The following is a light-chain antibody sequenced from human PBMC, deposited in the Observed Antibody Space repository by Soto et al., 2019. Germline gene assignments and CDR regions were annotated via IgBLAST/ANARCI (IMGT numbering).Light chain of an antibody. CDR3: SSFTSSTTRV. CDR2: DVS. V-gene: IGLV2-14*01. Sequence: HSALTQPASVSGSPGQSITISCTGTGNDVGGYNYVSWYQQHPGKAPKLMIYDVSNRPSGVSNRFSGSKSGNTASLTISGLQAEDEADYYCSSFTSSTTRVFGAGTTVTVL. CDR1: GNDVGGYNY. J-gene: IGLJ1*01.